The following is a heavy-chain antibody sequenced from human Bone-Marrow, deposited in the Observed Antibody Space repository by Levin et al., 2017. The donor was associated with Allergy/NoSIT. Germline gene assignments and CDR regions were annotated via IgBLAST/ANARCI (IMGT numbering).Heavy chain of an antibody. CDR2: IYWDDDK. J-gene: IGHJ5*02. CDR3: AHRLSRLIPRYFDP. Sequence: SGPTLVKPTQTLRLTCSFSGFSLVSGVGVGWIRQPPGEALEWLATIYWDDDKRYNPTLKSRLTIAKDTSKNEVVLTMTDMDPLDTGTYFCAHRLSRLIPRYFDPWGQGILVTVSS. CDR1: GFSLVSGVG. V-gene: IGHV2-5*02. D-gene: IGHD3-16*02.